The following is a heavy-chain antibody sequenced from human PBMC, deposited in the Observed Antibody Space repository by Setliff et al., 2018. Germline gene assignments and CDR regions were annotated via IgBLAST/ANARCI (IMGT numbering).Heavy chain of an antibody. CDR2: IYNSDST. CDR3: ARGRNVAARLLDS. Sequence: GGSLRLSCVVSGLIVSDIHMTWVRQTPGKGLEWLSVIYNSDSTYYTDSVKGRFTISRDTSKNALYVQMNSLRAEDTAVYYCARGRNVAARLLDSWGQGTLVTVSS. J-gene: IGHJ4*02. V-gene: IGHV3-53*01. D-gene: IGHD6-6*01. CDR1: GLIVSDIH.